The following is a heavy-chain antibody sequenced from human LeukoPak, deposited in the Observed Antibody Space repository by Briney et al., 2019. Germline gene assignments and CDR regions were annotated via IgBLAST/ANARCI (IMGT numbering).Heavy chain of an antibody. D-gene: IGHD6-13*01. CDR3: AKDMVWRAAAGLDY. CDR2: ISWNSGSI. CDR1: GFTFDDYA. J-gene: IGHJ4*02. V-gene: IGHV3-9*01. Sequence: GGSLRLSCAASGFTFDDYAMHWVRQAPGKGLEWVSGISWNSGSIGYADSVKGRFTISRDNAKNSLYLQMNSLRAEDTALYYCAKDMVWRAAAGLDYWGQGTLVIVSS.